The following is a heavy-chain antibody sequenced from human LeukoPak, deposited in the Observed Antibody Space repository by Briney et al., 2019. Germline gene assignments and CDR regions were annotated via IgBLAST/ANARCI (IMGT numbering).Heavy chain of an antibody. D-gene: IGHD3-9*01. CDR3: VTNFDPDVD. CDR2: ISGSGDST. CDR1: GFTFSSYA. V-gene: IGHV3-23*01. Sequence: GGSLRLSCAASGFTFSSYAMSWVRQAPGKGLEWVAGISGSGDSTDYADSVKGRFTISRDNSKNTLYLQMNSLRAEDTAVYYCVTNFDPDVDWGQGTLVTVSS. J-gene: IGHJ4*02.